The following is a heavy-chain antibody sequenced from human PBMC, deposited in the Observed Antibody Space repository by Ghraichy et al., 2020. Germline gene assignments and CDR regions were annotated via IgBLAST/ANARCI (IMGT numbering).Heavy chain of an antibody. D-gene: IGHD5-12*01. V-gene: IGHV1-2*06. CDR3: TYSGYERKADY. CDR1: GYTFTGYY. J-gene: IGHJ4*02. CDR2: INPNSGGT. Sequence: ASVKVSCKASGYTFTGYYMHWVRQAPGQGLEWMRRINPNSGGTNYAQKFQGRVTMTRDTSISTAYMELSRLRSDDTAVYYCTYSGYERKADYWGQGTLVTVSS.